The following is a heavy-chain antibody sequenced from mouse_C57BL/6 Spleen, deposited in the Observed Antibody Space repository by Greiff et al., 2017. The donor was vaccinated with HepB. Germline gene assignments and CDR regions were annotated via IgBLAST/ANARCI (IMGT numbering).Heavy chain of an antibody. CDR3: ASMVTDYAMDY. Sequence: QVHVKQSGAELMTPGASVKLSCKATGYTFTGYWIEWVKQRPGHGLEWIGEILPGSGSTNYNEKFKGKATSTADTSSNTAYMQLSSLPTEDSATYYCASMVTDYAMDYCGQGTSVTVSS. J-gene: IGHJ4*01. V-gene: IGHV1-9*01. D-gene: IGHD2-13*01. CDR2: ILPGSGST. CDR1: GYTFTGYW.